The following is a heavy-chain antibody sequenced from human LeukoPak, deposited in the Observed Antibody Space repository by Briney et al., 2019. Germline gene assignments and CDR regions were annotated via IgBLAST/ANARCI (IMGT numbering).Heavy chain of an antibody. D-gene: IGHD3-16*01. J-gene: IGHJ2*01. CDR1: GFTFSNAW. Sequence: PGGSLRLSCAASGFTFSNAWLSWVRQAQGKGLEWVGRIKSKTDGGTTDYAAPVKGRFTISRDDSKNTLYLQMNSLKTEDTAVYYCALYVTYDFDLWGRGTLVTVSS. CDR3: ALYVTYDFDL. V-gene: IGHV3-15*01. CDR2: IKSKTDGGTT.